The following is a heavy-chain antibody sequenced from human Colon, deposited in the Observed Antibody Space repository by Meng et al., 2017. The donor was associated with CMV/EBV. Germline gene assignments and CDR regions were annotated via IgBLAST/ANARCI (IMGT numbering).Heavy chain of an antibody. D-gene: IGHD2-2*01. CDR1: GFNFQNYA. CDR2: ISDIGGVT. CDR3: TMVSIIAVPGAYFDF. Sequence: GESLKISCEVSGFNFQNYAVIWVCQAPGKGLEWVSVISDIGGVTYYADSVKGRFNISKDNTKNTVYLQMNRLRAYDTAVYYCTMVSIIAVPGAYFDFWGQGTLVTVSS. J-gene: IGHJ4*02. V-gene: IGHV3-23*01.